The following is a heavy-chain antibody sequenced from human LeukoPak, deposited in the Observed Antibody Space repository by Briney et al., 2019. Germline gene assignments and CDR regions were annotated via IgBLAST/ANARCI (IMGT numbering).Heavy chain of an antibody. J-gene: IGHJ4*02. V-gene: IGHV3-21*01. D-gene: IGHD1-26*01. CDR2: ISSSSSYI. CDR3: ARDLVGATTGGDY. Sequence: GGSLRLSCAASGFTFSNYGMHWVRQAPGKGLEWVSSISSSSSYIYYADSVKGRFTISRDNAKNSLYLQMNSLRAEDTAVYYCARDLVGATTGGDYWGQGTLVTVSS. CDR1: GFTFSNYG.